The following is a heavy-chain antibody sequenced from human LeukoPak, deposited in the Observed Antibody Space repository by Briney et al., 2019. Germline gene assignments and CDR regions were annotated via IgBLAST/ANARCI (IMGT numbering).Heavy chain of an antibody. D-gene: IGHD5-12*01. CDR2: SYYIGST. CDR3: ARAGIVATATNFDY. V-gene: IGHV4-61*01. Sequence: SETLSLTCSVSGGSVSSGSYYWSWIRQPPGKGLVWIGYSYYIGSTKYNPSLKSRVTISVDTSKNQFSLKVSSVTAADTAVYYCARAGIVATATNFDYWGQGTLVTVSS. CDR1: GGSVSSGSYY. J-gene: IGHJ4*02.